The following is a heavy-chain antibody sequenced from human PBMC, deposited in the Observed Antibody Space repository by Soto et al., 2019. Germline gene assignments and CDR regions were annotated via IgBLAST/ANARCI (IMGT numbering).Heavy chain of an antibody. J-gene: IGHJ6*03. CDR2: ISGSGGNT. CDR1: GFTFSSYA. CDR3: AKDARGTTYYYYYLDV. V-gene: IGHV3-23*01. D-gene: IGHD3-16*01. Sequence: GGSLRLSCAASGFTFSSYAMSWVRQAPGKGLEWVSAISGSGGNTYYADSVKGRFTISRDNSKNTLYLQMNNLRAEDTAIYYCAKDARGTTYYYYYLDVWGKGTTVT.